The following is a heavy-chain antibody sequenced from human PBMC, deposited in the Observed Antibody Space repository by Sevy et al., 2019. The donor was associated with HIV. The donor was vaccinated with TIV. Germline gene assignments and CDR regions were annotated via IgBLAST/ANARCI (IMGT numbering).Heavy chain of an antibody. V-gene: IGHV4-59*01. D-gene: IGHD3-16*01. CDR3: ARGGGDGFQGYYYYGMDV. Sequence: SETLSLTCTVSGGSISSYYWSWIRQPPGKGLEWIGYIYYSGSTNYNPSLKSRVTISVDTSKNQFSLKLSSVTAADTAVHYCARGGGDGFQGYYYYGMDVWGQGTMVTVSS. CDR1: GGSISSYY. J-gene: IGHJ6*02. CDR2: IYYSGST.